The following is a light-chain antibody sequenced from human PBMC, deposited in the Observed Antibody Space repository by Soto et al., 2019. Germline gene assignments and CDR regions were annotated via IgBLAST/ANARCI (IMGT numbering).Light chain of an antibody. V-gene: IGKV3-15*01. J-gene: IGKJ2*01. CDR3: QQYYHWQRT. CDR1: QSVGTN. CDR2: GAS. Sequence: EIVMTQSPATLSVSPGERATPSCRASQSVGTNLAWYQQKPGQAPRLLIYGASTRATGIPARVSGSGSGTEFTLTISSLQSEDFVVYQCQQYYHWQRTFGQGTKLEIK.